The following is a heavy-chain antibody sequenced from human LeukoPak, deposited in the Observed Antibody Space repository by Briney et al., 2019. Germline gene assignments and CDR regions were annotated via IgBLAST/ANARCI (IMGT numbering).Heavy chain of an antibody. CDR2: INPSGGST. D-gene: IGHD3-10*01. J-gene: IGHJ3*02. V-gene: IGHV1-46*01. CDR3: ARVLLTDAFDI. Sequence: ASVKVPCKASGYTFTSYYIHWVRQAPGQGLEWMGIINPSGGSTNYAQKFQGRVTMTRDTSTSTVYMELSSLRSDDTAVYYCARVLLTDAFDIWGQGTMVTVSS. CDR1: GYTFTSYY.